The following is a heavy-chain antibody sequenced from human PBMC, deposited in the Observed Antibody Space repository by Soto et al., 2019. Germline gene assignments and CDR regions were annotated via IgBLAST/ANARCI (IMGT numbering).Heavy chain of an antibody. CDR3: ARALDKYYYYGMDV. D-gene: IGHD2-2*03. Sequence: PGGSLRLSCAASGFTFSSYEMNWVRQAPGKGLEWVSYISSSGSTIYYADSVKGRFTISRDNAKNSLYLQMNSLRAEDTAVYYCARALDKYYYYGMDVWGQGTTVTVSS. CDR2: ISSSGSTI. J-gene: IGHJ6*02. CDR1: GFTFSSYE. V-gene: IGHV3-48*03.